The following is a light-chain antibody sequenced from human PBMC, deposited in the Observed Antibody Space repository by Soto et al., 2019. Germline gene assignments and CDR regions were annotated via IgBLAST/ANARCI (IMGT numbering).Light chain of an antibody. CDR2: DVT. CDR1: SSDVGGYNY. CDR3: CSYAGSYALYV. Sequence: QSALTQPRSVSGSPGQSVTISCTGTSSDVGGYNYVSWYQQHPGKAPKLMIYDVTERPSGVPDRFSGSKSGNTASLTISGRQDADEADYYCCSYAGSYALYVFGGGTKVTVL. J-gene: IGLJ1*01. V-gene: IGLV2-11*01.